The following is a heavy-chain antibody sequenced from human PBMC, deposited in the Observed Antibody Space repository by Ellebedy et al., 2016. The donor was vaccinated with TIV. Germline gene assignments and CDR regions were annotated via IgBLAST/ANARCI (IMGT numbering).Heavy chain of an antibody. V-gene: IGHV1-2*02. D-gene: IGHD6-13*01. J-gene: IGHJ6*02. CDR3: ARVRRGSSGMDV. Sequence: VSVKVSCKASGYTFNSYSISWVRQAPGQGPEWMGWISPDSGGTNFAQKFQGRVTMTRDTSINTAYMELSGLESDDTAVYYCARVRRGSSGMDVWGQGTTVTVS. CDR2: ISPDSGGT. CDR1: GYTFNSYS.